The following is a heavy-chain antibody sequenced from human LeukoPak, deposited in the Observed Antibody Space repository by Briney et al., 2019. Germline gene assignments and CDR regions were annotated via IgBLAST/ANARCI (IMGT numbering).Heavy chain of an antibody. J-gene: IGHJ4*02. CDR3: AKDVPPWEPADYFDY. V-gene: IGHV3-23*01. CDR2: ISASGGVT. Sequence: GGSLRLSCAASGFTFTRHAMSWVCQAPGKGLEWVSGISASGGVTYYAGSVKGRFTISRDNSKSTLYLQMNSLRDEDTAVYYCAKDVPPWEPADYFDYWGQGTLVAVSS. D-gene: IGHD1-26*01. CDR1: GFTFTRHA.